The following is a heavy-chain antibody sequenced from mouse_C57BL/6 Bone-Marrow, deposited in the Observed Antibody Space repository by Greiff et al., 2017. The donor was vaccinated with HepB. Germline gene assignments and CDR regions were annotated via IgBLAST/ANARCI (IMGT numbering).Heavy chain of an antibody. CDR2: ISNGGGST. CDR1: GFTFSDYY. CDR3: ARAMDY. Sequence: EVKVVDSGGGLVQPGGSLKLSCAASGFTFSDYYMYWVRQTPEKRLEWVAYISNGGGSTYYPDTVKGRFTISRDNAKNTLYLQMSRLKSEDTAMYYCARAMDYWGQRTSVTVSS. J-gene: IGHJ4*01. V-gene: IGHV5-12*01.